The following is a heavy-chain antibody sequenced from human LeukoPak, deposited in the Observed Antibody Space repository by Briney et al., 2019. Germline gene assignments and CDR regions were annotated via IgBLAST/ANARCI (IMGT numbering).Heavy chain of an antibody. J-gene: IGHJ6*03. V-gene: IGHV4-39*07. CDR3: ARGGGISHYYHYMDV. D-gene: IGHD6-13*01. CDR2: MYSSGST. CDR1: SGSISSSSYY. Sequence: SETLSLTCTVSSGSISSSSYYWGWIRQPPGKGLEWIGSMYSSGSTYYNSSLKSRVTISVDTSKNQFSLKLSSVTAADTAVYYCARGGGISHYYHYMDVWGKGTTVAISS.